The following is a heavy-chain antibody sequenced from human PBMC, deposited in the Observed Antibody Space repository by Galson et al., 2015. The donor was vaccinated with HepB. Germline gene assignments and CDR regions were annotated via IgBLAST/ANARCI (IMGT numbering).Heavy chain of an antibody. V-gene: IGHV1-18*01. CDR1: GYTFSTYG. CDR3: ARGYLTYYYDSSGPDDAFDL. J-gene: IGHJ3*01. CDR2: ISNYNGNT. D-gene: IGHD3-22*01. Sequence: SVKVSCKASGYTFSTYGLNWVRQAPGQGLEWMGWISNYNGNTNYGQKFQGRVTMTTETSTSTAYMELTRLRSDDTAVYYCARGYLTYYYDSSGPDDAFDLWGQGTMVTVSS.